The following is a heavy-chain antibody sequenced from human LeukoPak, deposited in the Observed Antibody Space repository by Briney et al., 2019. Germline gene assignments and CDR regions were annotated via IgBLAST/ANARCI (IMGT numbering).Heavy chain of an antibody. Sequence: GGSLRLSCAASEITVSRTHMTWVRQAPGKGLEWVAAFYSGEPGNTYYAESVKGRFSISRDNAKNSLYLQMNSLRAEDTAVYYCANHLACGSTSCPPFDDWGQGTLVTVSS. CDR2: FYSGEPGNT. J-gene: IGHJ4*02. V-gene: IGHV3-66*01. CDR3: ANHLACGSTSCPPFDD. D-gene: IGHD2-2*01. CDR1: EITVSRTH.